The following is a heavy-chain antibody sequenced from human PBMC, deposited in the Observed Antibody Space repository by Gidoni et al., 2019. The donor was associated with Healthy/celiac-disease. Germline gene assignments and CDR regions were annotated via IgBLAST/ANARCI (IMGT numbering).Heavy chain of an antibody. CDR2: ISYDGSNK. Sequence: QVQLVESGGGVVQPGRSLRLSCAATGFTFSSYAMHWVRQAPGKGLEWVAVISYDGSNKYYADSVKGRFTISRDNSKNTLYLQMNSLRAEDTAVYYCARGTGYGDYVWGQGTLVTVSS. J-gene: IGHJ4*02. CDR1: GFTFSSYA. CDR3: ARGTGYGDYV. V-gene: IGHV3-30*04. D-gene: IGHD4-17*01.